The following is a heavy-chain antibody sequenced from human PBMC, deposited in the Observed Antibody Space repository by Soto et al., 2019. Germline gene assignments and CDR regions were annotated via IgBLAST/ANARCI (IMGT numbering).Heavy chain of an antibody. J-gene: IGHJ6*02. CDR2: IYYTGIT. D-gene: IGHD2-2*03. CDR1: GGSISLSSYY. V-gene: IGHV4-39*02. CDR3: ARLNGYCVSTGCHGYYGMDV. Sequence: SETLSLTCDVSGGSISLSSYYWGWIRQPPGKGLEWIGNIYYTGITHYNPSLENRVTISVDTSKNHFSLTLTSVTAADTAVYYCARLNGYCVSTGCHGYYGMDVWGQGTTVT.